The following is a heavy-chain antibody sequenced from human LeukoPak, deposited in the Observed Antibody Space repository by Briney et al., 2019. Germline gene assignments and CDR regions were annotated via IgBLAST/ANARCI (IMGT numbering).Heavy chain of an antibody. CDR3: ARDLVFGTPYYYDSSGYYYGY. CDR1: GYTFTGYY. Sequence: ASVTVSCKSSGYTFTGYYMHWVRQAPGQGLEWMGWINPNSGGTNYAQKFQGRVTMTRDTSISTAYMELSRLRSDDTAVYYCARDLVFGTPYYYDSSGYYYGYWGQGTLVTVSS. CDR2: INPNSGGT. V-gene: IGHV1-2*02. J-gene: IGHJ4*02. D-gene: IGHD3-22*01.